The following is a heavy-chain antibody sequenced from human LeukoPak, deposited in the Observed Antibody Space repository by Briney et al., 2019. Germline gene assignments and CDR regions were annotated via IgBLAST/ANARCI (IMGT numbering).Heavy chain of an antibody. CDR2: IYYSGST. CDR3: ARHCGDYEGYDY. J-gene: IGHJ4*02. V-gene: IGHV4-39*07. Sequence: PSETLSLTCTVSGGSISSSSYYWGWIRQPPGKGLEWIGSIYYSGSTYYNPSLKSRVTISVDTSKNQFSLKLSSVTAADTAVYYCARHCGDYEGYDYWGQGTLVTVSS. D-gene: IGHD4-17*01. CDR1: GGSISSSSYY.